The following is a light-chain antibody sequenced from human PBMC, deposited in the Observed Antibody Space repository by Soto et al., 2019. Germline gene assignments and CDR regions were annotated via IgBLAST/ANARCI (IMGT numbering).Light chain of an antibody. CDR1: QDISNY. CDR3: QHYNTYPVT. CDR2: AAS. Sequence: DIQMTQYPSSLSASVGDRVTITCRARQDISNYVAWFQQKPGKAPKSLISAASTLQTGVPSKFSGSGSGTDFTLTISSLQPEDSATYYCQHYNTYPVTFGQGTRLEIK. J-gene: IGKJ5*01. V-gene: IGKV1-16*02.